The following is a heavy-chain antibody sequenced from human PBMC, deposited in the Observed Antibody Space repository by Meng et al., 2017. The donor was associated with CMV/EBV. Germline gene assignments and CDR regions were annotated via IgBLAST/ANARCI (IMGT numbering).Heavy chain of an antibody. D-gene: IGHD4-23*01. CDR2: ISWNSGSI. CDR1: GFTFDDYA. CDR3: AKDIGYGGNSLYGMDV. Sequence: GGSLRLSCAASGFTFDDYAMHWVRQAPGKGLEWVSGISWNSGSIGYADSVKGRFTISRDSAKNSLYLQMNSLRAEDTALYHCAKDIGYGGNSLYGMDVWGQGTTVTVSS. V-gene: IGHV3-9*01. J-gene: IGHJ6*02.